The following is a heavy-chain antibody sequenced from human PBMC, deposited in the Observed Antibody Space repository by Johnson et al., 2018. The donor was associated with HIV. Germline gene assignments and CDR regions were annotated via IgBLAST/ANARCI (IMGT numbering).Heavy chain of an antibody. J-gene: IGHJ3*02. CDR1: GFTFSNYG. Sequence: QMQLVESGGGVVQPGGSLRLSCAASGFTFSNYGMHWVRQAPGKGLEWVANIKQDGSEKYYADSVKGRFTISRDNSKNTLYLQMNSLRAEDTAVYYCARGMARIAFDIWGQGTMVTVSS. CDR3: ARGMARIAFDI. D-gene: IGHD5-24*01. CDR2: IKQDGSEK. V-gene: IGHV3-30*02.